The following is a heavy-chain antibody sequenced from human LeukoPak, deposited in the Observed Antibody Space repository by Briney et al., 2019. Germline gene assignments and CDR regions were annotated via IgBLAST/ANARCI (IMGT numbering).Heavy chain of an antibody. Sequence: ASVKVSCKASGYTFTSYGISWVRQAPGQGLEWMGWISAYNGNTNYAQKLQGRVTMTTDTSTSTAYMELRSLRSDDTAVYYCARDDYDSSDSYFDYWGQGTLVTVSS. CDR1: GYTFTSYG. J-gene: IGHJ4*02. CDR3: ARDDYDSSDSYFDY. V-gene: IGHV1-18*01. CDR2: ISAYNGNT. D-gene: IGHD3-22*01.